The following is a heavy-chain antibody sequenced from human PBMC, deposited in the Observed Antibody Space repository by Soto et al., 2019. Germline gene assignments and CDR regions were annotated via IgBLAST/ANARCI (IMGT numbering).Heavy chain of an antibody. CDR2: IYYSGST. J-gene: IGHJ3*02. V-gene: IGHV4-59*08. CDR1: GGSIGRYY. Sequence: SETLSLTCTVSGGSIGRYYWSWIRQPPGKGLEWIGYIYYSGSTNYNPSLKSRVTISVDTSKNQFSLKLSSVTAADTAVYYCARLSPPSGYGYFGEAYDAFEIWGQGTMVTVSS. D-gene: IGHD5-12*01. CDR3: ARLSPPSGYGYFGEAYDAFEI.